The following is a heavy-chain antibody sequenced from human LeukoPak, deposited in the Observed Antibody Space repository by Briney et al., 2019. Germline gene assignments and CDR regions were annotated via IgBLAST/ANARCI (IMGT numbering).Heavy chain of an antibody. CDR2: ISSSGSTI. Sequence: AGGSLRPSCAASGFTFSSYEMNWVRQAPGKGLEWVSYISSSGSTIYYADSVKGRFTISRDNAKNSLYLQMNSLRAEDTAVYYCARGEYCSGGSCYNYYYYGMDVWGQGTTVTVSS. D-gene: IGHD2-15*01. CDR1: GFTFSSYE. V-gene: IGHV3-48*03. CDR3: ARGEYCSGGSCYNYYYYGMDV. J-gene: IGHJ6*02.